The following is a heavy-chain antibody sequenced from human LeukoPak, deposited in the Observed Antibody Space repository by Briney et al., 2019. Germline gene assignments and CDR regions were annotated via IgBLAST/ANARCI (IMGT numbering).Heavy chain of an antibody. Sequence: SETLSLTCTVSGGSISSSSYYWGWIRQPPGKGLEWIGSIYYSGSSYYNPSLKSRVTISVDTSKNQFSLKLSSVTAADTAVYYCARDLYSSRTNDAFVIWGRGAMVTVSS. CDR2: IYYSGSS. CDR1: GGSISSSSYY. D-gene: IGHD6-13*01. CDR3: ARDLYSSRTNDAFVI. V-gene: IGHV4-39*07. J-gene: IGHJ3*02.